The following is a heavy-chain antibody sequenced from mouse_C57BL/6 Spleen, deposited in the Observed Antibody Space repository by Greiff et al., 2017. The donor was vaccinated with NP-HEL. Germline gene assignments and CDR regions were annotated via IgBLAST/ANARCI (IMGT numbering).Heavy chain of an antibody. Sequence: EVKLMESGPGLVKPSQSLSLTCSVTGYSITSGYYWNWIRQFPGNKLEWMGYISYDGSNNYNPSLKNRISITRDTSKNQFFLKLNSVTTEDTATYYCAREGLLRPSWFAYWGQGTLVTVSA. CDR2: ISYDGSN. J-gene: IGHJ3*01. V-gene: IGHV3-6*01. D-gene: IGHD1-2*01. CDR1: GYSITSGYY. CDR3: AREGLLRPSWFAY.